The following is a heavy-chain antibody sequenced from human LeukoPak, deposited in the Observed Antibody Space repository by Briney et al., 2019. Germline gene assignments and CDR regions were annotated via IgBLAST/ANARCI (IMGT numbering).Heavy chain of an antibody. Sequence: GGSLRLSCSASGFTFSNYAMHWVRQAPGKGLEYVSAISSNGGTTYYADSVTGRFTISRDTSKNTLYLQMSSLRAEGTAVYYCVKEPYGSGSYYGDYWGQGTLVTVSS. CDR1: GFTFSNYA. CDR2: ISSNGGTT. D-gene: IGHD3-10*01. CDR3: VKEPYGSGSYYGDY. J-gene: IGHJ4*02. V-gene: IGHV3-64D*09.